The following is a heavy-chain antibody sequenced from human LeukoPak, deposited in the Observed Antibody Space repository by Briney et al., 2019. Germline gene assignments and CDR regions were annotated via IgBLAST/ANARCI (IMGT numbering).Heavy chain of an antibody. J-gene: IGHJ3*02. D-gene: IGHD3-16*02. Sequence: SQTLSLTCTVSGGSISSGSYYWSWIRQPAGKGLEWIGRIYTSGSTNYNPSLKSRVTISVDTSKNQFSLKLSSVTAADTAVYYCARYSGYTLVAFDIWGQGTMVTVSS. CDR3: ARYSGYTLVAFDI. V-gene: IGHV4-61*02. CDR2: IYTSGST. CDR1: GGSISSGSYY.